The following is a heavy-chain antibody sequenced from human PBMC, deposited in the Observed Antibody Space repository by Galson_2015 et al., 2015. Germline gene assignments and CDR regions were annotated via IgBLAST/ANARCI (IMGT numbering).Heavy chain of an antibody. CDR1: GFSLSTSGVG. Sequence: PALVTPTPTLTLPCTFSGFSLSTSGVGVGWIRQPPGKALEWLALIYRDDDKRYSPSLKSRLTITKDTSKNQVVLTMTNMDPVDTATYYCAHTATTTLLWFNMDVWGKGTTVTVSS. D-gene: IGHD3-10*01. J-gene: IGHJ6*03. CDR3: AHTATTTLLWFNMDV. CDR2: IYRDDDK. V-gene: IGHV2-5*02.